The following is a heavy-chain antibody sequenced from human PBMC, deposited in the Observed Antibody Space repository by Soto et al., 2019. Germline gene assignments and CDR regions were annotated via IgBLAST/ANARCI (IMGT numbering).Heavy chain of an antibody. D-gene: IGHD6-19*01. J-gene: IGHJ6*03. CDR3: ARMGIAVAGGYYYYYMDV. CDR2: IDWDDDK. Sequence: SGPTLVNPTQTLTLTCTFSGFSLSTSGMCVSWIRQPPGKALEWLARIDWDDDKYYSTSLKTRLTISKDTSKNQVVLTMTNMDPVDTATYYCARMGIAVAGGYYYYYMDVWGKGTTVTVSS. CDR1: GFSLSTSGMC. V-gene: IGHV2-70*11.